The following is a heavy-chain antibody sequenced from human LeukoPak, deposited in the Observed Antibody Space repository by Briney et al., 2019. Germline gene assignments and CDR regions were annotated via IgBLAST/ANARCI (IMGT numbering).Heavy chain of an antibody. CDR2: IYYSGST. J-gene: IGHJ3*02. V-gene: IGHV4-39*01. D-gene: IGHD6-13*01. Sequence: SETLSLTCTVSGGSISSSSYYWGWIRQPPGKGLEWIGSIYYSGSTYYNPSLKSRVTISVDTSKNQFSLKLSSVTAADTAVYYCARHVAYSRLNNAFDIWGQGTMVTVSS. CDR1: GGSISSSSYY. CDR3: ARHVAYSRLNNAFDI.